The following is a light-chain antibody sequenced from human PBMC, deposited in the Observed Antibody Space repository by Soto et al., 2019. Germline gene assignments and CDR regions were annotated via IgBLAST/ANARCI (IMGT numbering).Light chain of an antibody. CDR2: EVS. Sequence: EIVLTQTPLSLSVTPGQSASISCKSSHSLLHSDGKTYLYWYLQRPVQPPQLLMYEVSNRFSGVPERFSGSGSGTDFTLTISSLQPEDFATYYCQQSSSTPPFTFGPGTKVDIK. CDR1: HSLLHSDGKTY. J-gene: IGKJ3*01. V-gene: IGKV2D-29*01. CDR3: QQSSSTPPFT.